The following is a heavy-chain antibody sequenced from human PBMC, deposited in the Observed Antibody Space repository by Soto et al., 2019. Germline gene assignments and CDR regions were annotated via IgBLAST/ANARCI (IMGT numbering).Heavy chain of an antibody. CDR3: VPRGFGEYYFKSFDY. CDR1: GFTFSSYA. J-gene: IGHJ4*02. CDR2: ISGSGGST. Sequence: GGSLRLSCAASGFTFSSYAMSWVRQAPGKGLEWVSAISGSGGSTYYADSVKGRFTISRDNSKNTLYLQMNSLRAEDTAVYYCVPRGFGEYYFKSFDYWGQGTLVTVSS. V-gene: IGHV3-23*01. D-gene: IGHD3-10*01.